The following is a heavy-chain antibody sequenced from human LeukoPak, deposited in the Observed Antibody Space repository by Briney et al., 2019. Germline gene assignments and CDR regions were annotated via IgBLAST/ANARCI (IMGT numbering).Heavy chain of an antibody. Sequence: GGSLRLSCAASGFTFSNYPMNWVRQAPGKGLEWISYISRSGSPIYYADSVRGRFTISRDNAKNSLYLQMSSLRAEDTAVYYSARVRYNSGYIFDFWGQGTLVTVSS. CDR3: ARVRYNSGYIFDF. CDR2: ISRSGSPI. D-gene: IGHD5-18*01. V-gene: IGHV3-48*03. CDR1: GFTFSNYP. J-gene: IGHJ4*02.